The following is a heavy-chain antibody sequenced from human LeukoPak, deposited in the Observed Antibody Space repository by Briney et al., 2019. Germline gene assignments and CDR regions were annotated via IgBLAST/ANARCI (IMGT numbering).Heavy chain of an antibody. Sequence: SETLSLTCAVYGGSLSGYYWTWIRQTPGKGLEWIGEINYSGNTNYNRSLKSRVTISADTSKNQYSLRLSSVTAADTAVYYCVRGSSADYWGQGTLVTVSS. CDR1: GGSLSGYY. CDR3: VRGSSADY. CDR2: INYSGNT. V-gene: IGHV4-34*01. D-gene: IGHD6-25*01. J-gene: IGHJ4*02.